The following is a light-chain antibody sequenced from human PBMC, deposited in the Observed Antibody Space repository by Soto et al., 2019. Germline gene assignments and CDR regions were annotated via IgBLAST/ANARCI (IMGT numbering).Light chain of an antibody. CDR1: QSVSTRY. J-gene: IGKJ1*01. CDR2: GAS. Sequence: IVLTQSPGTLSLSPGERAILSCRASQSVSTRYLAWYQQKPGQAPRLLMYGASTRATGIPDRFSGSGSGTDFILIISRLEPEDFAVYYCQQYGNSPTFGQGTKVDI. CDR3: QQYGNSPT. V-gene: IGKV3-20*01.